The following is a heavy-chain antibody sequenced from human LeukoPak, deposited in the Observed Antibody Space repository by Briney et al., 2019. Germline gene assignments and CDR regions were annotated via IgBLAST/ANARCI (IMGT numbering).Heavy chain of an antibody. D-gene: IGHD3-3*01. CDR3: ARGGAYYDYWSGYYTDWFDP. V-gene: IGHV4-59*12. CDR2: IDYSGST. CDR1: GGSISIYY. J-gene: IGHJ5*02. Sequence: PSETLSLTCTVSGGSISIYYWSWIRQPPGKGLEWIGYIDYSGSTNYNPSLKSRVTISVDTSKNQFSLKLSSVTAADTAVYYCARGGAYYDYWSGYYTDWFDPWGQGTLVTVSS.